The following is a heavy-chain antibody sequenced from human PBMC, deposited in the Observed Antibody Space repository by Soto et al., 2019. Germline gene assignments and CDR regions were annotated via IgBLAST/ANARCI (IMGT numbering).Heavy chain of an antibody. D-gene: IGHD3-10*01. CDR2: IDGSGGIT. J-gene: IGHJ6*02. CDR3: VKNSGRFNT. V-gene: IGHV3-23*01. CDR1: GFTFGTTD. Sequence: PGGSLRLSCAASGFTFGTTDMSWVRQAPGEGLEWVSTIDGSGGITYYADSVKGRFTISRDNSRNTVYLQMNSLRGDDTARYYCVKNSGRFNTWGQGTTVTVSS.